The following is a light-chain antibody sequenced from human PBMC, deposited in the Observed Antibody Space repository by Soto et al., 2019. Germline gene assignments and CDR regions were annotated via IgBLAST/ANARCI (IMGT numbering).Light chain of an antibody. CDR1: ESVSDNY. CDR2: GAS. CDR3: QQYGSSPLT. J-gene: IGKJ4*01. V-gene: IGKV3-20*01. Sequence: EIVLTQSPGTLSLSPGERATLSCRASESVSDNYLAWYQQRSGHAPRLVIYGASSRASAVPDRFSGSGSGADFTLTIIRLEPEDFAVYYCQQYGSSPLTFGGGTKVEIK.